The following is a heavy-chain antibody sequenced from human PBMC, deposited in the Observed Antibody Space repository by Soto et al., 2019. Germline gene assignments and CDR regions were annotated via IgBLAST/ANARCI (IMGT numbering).Heavy chain of an antibody. CDR2: VYPSGGGT. D-gene: IGHD2-15*01. V-gene: IGHV1-46*01. J-gene: IGHJ6*02. CDR3: ARGYCSGGNCYNGLDV. CDR1: GYTFTITY. Sequence: QVQLVQSGAEVRKPGASVRVSCKAVGYTFTITYLHWLRQAPGQGFEWLGLVYPSGGGTNYKESFKSRFNITRNTSTSTVYMDLSSLTSEDTAIYYCARGYCSGGNCYNGLDVWGQGTTVTVSS.